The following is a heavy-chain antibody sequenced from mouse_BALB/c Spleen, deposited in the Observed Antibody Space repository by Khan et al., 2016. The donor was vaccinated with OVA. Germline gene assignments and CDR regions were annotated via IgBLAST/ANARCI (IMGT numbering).Heavy chain of an antibody. CDR2: ISTYYGDA. CDR3: ARGGGGDRFLY. J-gene: IGHJ3*01. CDR1: GYTFTDFT. V-gene: IGHV1S137*01. Sequence: QVQLQQSGTELVRPGVSVKISCKGSGYTFTDFTMHWMKQSHAMSLEWIGVISTYYGDADYNQKFKGKATMTVDKSSNTAYMDLARLPSEDSAIYEWARGGGGDRFLYWGQGTLVTVSA.